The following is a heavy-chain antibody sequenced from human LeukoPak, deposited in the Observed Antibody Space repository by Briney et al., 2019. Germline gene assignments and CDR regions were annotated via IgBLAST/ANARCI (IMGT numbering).Heavy chain of an antibody. CDR1: GGSISSGGYY. CDR2: IYTSGST. CDR3: ARGRVRYCSSTSCFPSRGYYYYYMDV. Sequence: SETLSLTCTVSGGSISSGGYYWNWIRQPAGKGLEWIGRIYTSGSTNYNPSLKSRVTISVDTSKNQFSLKLSSVTAADTAVYYCARGRVRYCSSTSCFPSRGYYYYYMDVWGKGTTVTVSS. D-gene: IGHD2-2*01. V-gene: IGHV4-61*02. J-gene: IGHJ6*03.